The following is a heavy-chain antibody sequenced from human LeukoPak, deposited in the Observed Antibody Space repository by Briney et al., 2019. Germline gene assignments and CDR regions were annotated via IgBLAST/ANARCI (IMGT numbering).Heavy chain of an antibody. J-gene: IGHJ4*02. CDR3: AKRSSGWGFDY. D-gene: IGHD6-19*01. Sequence: GGSLRLSCAASGFSFSDYYMSWIRQAPGKGLECISYITSSGSTIYYADSVKGRFTISRDNAKNSLYLQMNSLRAEDTALYYCAKRSSGWGFDYWGQGTLVTVSS. CDR1: GFSFSDYY. V-gene: IGHV3-11*01. CDR2: ITSSGSTI.